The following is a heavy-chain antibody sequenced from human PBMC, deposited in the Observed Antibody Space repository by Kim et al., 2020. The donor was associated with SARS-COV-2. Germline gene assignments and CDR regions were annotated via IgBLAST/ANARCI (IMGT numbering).Heavy chain of an antibody. V-gene: IGHV5-10-1*01. J-gene: IGHJ4*02. CDR3: ARAAHGGYPDY. D-gene: IGHD5-12*01. Sequence: NASPSFQGHVTISADKSISTAYLQWSSLKASDTAMYYCARAAHGGYPDYWGQGTLVTVSS.